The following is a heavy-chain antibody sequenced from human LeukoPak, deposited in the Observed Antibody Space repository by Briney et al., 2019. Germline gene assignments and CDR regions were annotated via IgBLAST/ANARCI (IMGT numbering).Heavy chain of an antibody. J-gene: IGHJ6*03. CDR2: ISAYNGNT. CDR1: GYTFPSYG. D-gene: IGHD3-10*01. CDR3: ARVRGYYYYMDV. V-gene: IGHV1-18*01. Sequence: ASVKVSCKASGYTFPSYGISWMRQAPGQGLEWMGWISAYNGNTNYAQKLQGRVTMTTDTSTSTAYMELRSLRSDDTAVYYCARVRGYYYYMDVWGKGTTVTVSS.